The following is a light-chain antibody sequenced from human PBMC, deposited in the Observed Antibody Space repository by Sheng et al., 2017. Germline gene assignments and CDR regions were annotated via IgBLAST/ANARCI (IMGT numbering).Light chain of an antibody. V-gene: IGLV1-51*01. CDR3: GTWDSSLSVWV. CDR2: DNY. J-gene: IGLJ3*02. CDR1: SSNIGSHY. Sequence: QSVLTQPPSVSAAPGQRVSISCSGSSSNIGSHYVSWYQQLPGTAPRLLIYDNYKRPSGIPDRFSGSRSDTSAILAITGLQTGDEADYYCGTWDSSLSVWVFGGGTHLTVL.